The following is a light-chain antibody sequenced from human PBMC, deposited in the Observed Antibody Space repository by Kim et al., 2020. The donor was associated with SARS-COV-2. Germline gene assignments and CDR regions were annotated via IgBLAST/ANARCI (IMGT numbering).Light chain of an antibody. J-gene: IGKJ2*03. CDR3: QQSYSTPPS. CDR1: QSISSY. CDR2: AAS. Sequence: SASVGDRVTITCRASQSISSYLNCYQQKPGKAPKLLIYAASSLQSGVPSRFSGSGSGTDFTLTISSLQPEDFATYYCQQSYSTPPSFGQGTKLEI. V-gene: IGKV1-39*01.